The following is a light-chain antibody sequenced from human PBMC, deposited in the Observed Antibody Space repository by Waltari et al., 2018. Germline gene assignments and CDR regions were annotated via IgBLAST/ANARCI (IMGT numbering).Light chain of an antibody. CDR3: AAWDDSLSGVV. V-gene: IGLV1-36*01. CDR1: SSHTGNND. J-gene: IGLJ2*01. Sequence: QSVLTQPPSVSEAPRQRVTISCAGSSSHTGNNDVNWYQQIHGKSPKLLIYYDDLLPSWVSDRFSGSKSGTSASLSISGLQSEDEADYYCAAWDDSLSGVVFGGGTKLTVL. CDR2: YDD.